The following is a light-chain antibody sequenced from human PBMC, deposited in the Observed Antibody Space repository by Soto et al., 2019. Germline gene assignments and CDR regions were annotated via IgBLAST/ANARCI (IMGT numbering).Light chain of an antibody. CDR1: QYINTR. V-gene: IGKV3-11*01. J-gene: IGKJ1*01. Sequence: EIVLTQSPATLSSFPGDRVTLSCRASQYINTRLAWYQHRPGQAPRLLIYQTYLRAAGIPARFSASGSGTDFTLTIRDVQPEDFALYYCNQRQSWPRTFGQGTKVDIK. CDR2: QTY. CDR3: NQRQSWPRT.